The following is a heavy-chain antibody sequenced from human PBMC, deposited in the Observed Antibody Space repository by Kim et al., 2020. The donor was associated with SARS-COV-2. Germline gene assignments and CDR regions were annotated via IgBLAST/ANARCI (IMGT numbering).Heavy chain of an antibody. V-gene: IGHV3-23*01. J-gene: IGHJ3*02. Sequence: GSTYYADSVEGRFTISRDNSKNTLYLQMNSLRAEDTAVYYCAKGGDAFDIWGQGTMVTVSS. CDR3: AKGGDAFDI. CDR2: GST. D-gene: IGHD3-16*01.